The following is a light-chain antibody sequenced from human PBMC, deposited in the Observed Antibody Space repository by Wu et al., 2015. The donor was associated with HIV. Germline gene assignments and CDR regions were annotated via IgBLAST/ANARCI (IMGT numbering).Light chain of an antibody. Sequence: EIVLTQSPATLSLSPGERATLSCRASESVRGYLAWYQQKPGQPPRLLIYNAYDRATGIPARFSGSGSGTDFTLTITRLDPEDFAVYSCQQYGSSPPVTFGQGTKLEIK. V-gene: IGKV3-20*01. J-gene: IGKJ2*01. CDR2: NAY. CDR3: QQYGSSPPVT. CDR1: ESVRGY.